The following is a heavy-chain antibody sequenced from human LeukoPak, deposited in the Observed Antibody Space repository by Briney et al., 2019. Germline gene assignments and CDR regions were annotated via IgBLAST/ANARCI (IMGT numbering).Heavy chain of an antibody. Sequence: GGSLRLSCAASGFTFSSYSINWVRQAPGKGLEWVSCVSSTSSFIYYADSVKGRFTISRDNAKNSLYLQMNSLRAEDTAVYYCARVDSGSYRGGFDYWGQGTLVTVSS. CDR1: GFTFSSYS. D-gene: IGHD1-26*01. V-gene: IGHV3-21*01. J-gene: IGHJ4*02. CDR2: VSSTSSFI. CDR3: ARVDSGSYRGGFDY.